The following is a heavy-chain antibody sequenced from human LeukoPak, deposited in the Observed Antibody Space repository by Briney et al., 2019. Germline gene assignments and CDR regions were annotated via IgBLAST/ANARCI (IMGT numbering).Heavy chain of an antibody. Sequence: PGGALTLSCAASGFTFSSYGMHWVRQARGKGLEWVAVISFDATNNYYADSVKGRFNISGDISKNTLFLQMDSLGAEDTAVYYCARGIVIPAAIRGYYYYYGMDVWGQGTTVTVSS. J-gene: IGHJ6*02. CDR2: ISFDATNN. CDR1: GFTFSSYG. V-gene: IGHV3-30*19. D-gene: IGHD2-2*01. CDR3: ARGIVIPAAIRGYYYYYGMDV.